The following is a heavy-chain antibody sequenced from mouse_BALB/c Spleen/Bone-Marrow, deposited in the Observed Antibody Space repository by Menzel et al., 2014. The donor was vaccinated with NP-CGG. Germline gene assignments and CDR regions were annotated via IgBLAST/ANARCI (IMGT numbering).Heavy chain of an antibody. D-gene: IGHD1-1*01. J-gene: IGHJ3*01. CDR2: IIPYNDGT. V-gene: IGHV1-14*01. Sequence: EVQLQQSGPELVKPGASVKMSCKASGYTFTSYVMHWVKQKPGQGLEWIGYIIPYNDGTNYNEKFKGKATLTSDKSSSTAYMELSSLTSEDSAVYYCARPYYYGSSGDSWFAYWGQGTLVTASA. CDR3: ARPYYYGSSGDSWFAY. CDR1: GYTFTSYV.